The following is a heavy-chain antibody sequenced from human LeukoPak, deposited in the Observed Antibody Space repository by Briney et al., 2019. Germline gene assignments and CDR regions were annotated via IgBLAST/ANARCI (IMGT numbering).Heavy chain of an antibody. CDR3: ARSGSRDPYAFDI. CDR1: GGSISSYY. D-gene: IGHD2-15*01. Sequence: SETLSLTCTVSGGSISSYYWSWIRQPPGKGLEWIGYIYYSGSTNYNPSLKSRVTISVDTSKNQFSLKLSSVTAADTAVYYCARSGSRDPYAFDIWGQGTMVTVSS. V-gene: IGHV4-59*01. J-gene: IGHJ3*02. CDR2: IYYSGST.